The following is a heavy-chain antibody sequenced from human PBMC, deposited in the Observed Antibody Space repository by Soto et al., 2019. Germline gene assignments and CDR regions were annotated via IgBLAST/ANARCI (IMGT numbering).Heavy chain of an antibody. CDR2: IYPSGST. Sequence: SETLSLTCTVSGGSISGHAWIWVRQPAGRGLEWIGHIYPSGSTSYNPSLRSRVTMSLDTSNNQIFLNLASVTAADTAVFYCVRGRSYSVYDFWGPGTLVTVSS. D-gene: IGHD5-12*01. V-gene: IGHV4-4*07. CDR1: GGSISGHA. CDR3: VRGRSYSVYDF. J-gene: IGHJ4*02.